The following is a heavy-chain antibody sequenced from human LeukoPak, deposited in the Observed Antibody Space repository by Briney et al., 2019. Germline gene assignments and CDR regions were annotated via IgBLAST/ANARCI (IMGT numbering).Heavy chain of an antibody. CDR3: ARESIVVVSAATGEYCYYYMDV. CDR1: GFTFSSYW. Sequence: GGSLRLSCAASGFTFSSYWMSWVRQAPGKGLEWVANIKQDGSEKYYVDSVKGRFTISRDNAKNSLYLQGNSLRAEDTAVYYCARESIVVVSAATGEYCYYYMDVWGKGTTVTVSS. CDR2: IKQDGSEK. V-gene: IGHV3-7*01. J-gene: IGHJ6*03. D-gene: IGHD2-2*01.